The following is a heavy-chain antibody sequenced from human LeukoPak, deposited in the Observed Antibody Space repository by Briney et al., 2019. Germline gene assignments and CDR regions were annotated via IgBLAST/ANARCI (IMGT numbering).Heavy chain of an antibody. J-gene: IGHJ3*02. D-gene: IGHD5-18*01. CDR2: IYYSGST. Sequence: SETLSLTCTVSGGSISSYYWSWIRQPPGKGLEWIGYIYYSGSTNYSPSLKSRVTISVDTSTNQLSLKLSSVTAADTAVYYCARSEYSYGADAFDIWGQGTMVTVSS. V-gene: IGHV4-59*01. CDR3: ARSEYSYGADAFDI. CDR1: GGSISSYY.